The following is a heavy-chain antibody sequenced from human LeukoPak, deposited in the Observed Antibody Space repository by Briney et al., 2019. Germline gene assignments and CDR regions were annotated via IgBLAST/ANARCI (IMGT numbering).Heavy chain of an antibody. CDR3: TRGAGWLIDY. Sequence: PSETLSLTCTVSGYSISSGYYWGWIRQPPGKGLEWIGYIYYSGSTNCNPSLKSRVTISVDTSKNQFSLKVNSVTAADTAVYYCTRGAGWLIDYWGQGILVTVSS. CDR2: IYYSGST. CDR1: GYSISSGYY. V-gene: IGHV4-61*01. D-gene: IGHD3-16*01. J-gene: IGHJ4*02.